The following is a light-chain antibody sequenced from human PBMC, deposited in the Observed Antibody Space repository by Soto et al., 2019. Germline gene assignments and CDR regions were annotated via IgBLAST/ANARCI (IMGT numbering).Light chain of an antibody. CDR1: QSLSNNIY. CDR2: GAS. V-gene: IGKV3-20*01. CDR3: QQYGSSGT. Sequence: EIVMTQSPATLSVSPGDRATLSCRASQSLSNNIYLAWYQQKPGQAPRLLIYGASSRATGIPNRFSGSGSGTDFTLTISRLEPEDFAVYYCQQYGSSGTFGQGTKVDIK. J-gene: IGKJ1*01.